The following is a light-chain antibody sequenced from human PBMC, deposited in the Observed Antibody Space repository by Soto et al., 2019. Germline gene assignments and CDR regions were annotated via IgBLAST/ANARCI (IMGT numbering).Light chain of an antibody. CDR3: SSYTSISTLV. CDR2: DVS. V-gene: IGLV2-14*01. CDR1: SSDVGGYNY. J-gene: IGLJ2*01. Sequence: QSALTQPASVSGSPGQSITISCTGTSSDVGGYNYVSWYQQHPGKAPKLMIYDVSNRPSGFSNRFSGSKSGNTASLTISGLQAEDEADYYCSSYTSISTLVFGGGTKLTVL.